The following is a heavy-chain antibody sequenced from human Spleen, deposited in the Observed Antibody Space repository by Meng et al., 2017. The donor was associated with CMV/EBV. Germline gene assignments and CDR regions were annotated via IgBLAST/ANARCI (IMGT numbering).Heavy chain of an antibody. CDR2: IYDSGST. CDR3: TRADYYGSEALFDP. J-gene: IGHJ5*02. CDR1: GGSISGSGYY. V-gene: IGHV4-31*02. Sequence: SGGSISGSGYYWTWIRQHPGKGLEWIGYIYDSGSTYYNPSLKSRVIISVHTSKNQFSLQLSSVTAADTAVYYCTRADYYGSEALFDPWGQGALVTVSS. D-gene: IGHD3-10*01.